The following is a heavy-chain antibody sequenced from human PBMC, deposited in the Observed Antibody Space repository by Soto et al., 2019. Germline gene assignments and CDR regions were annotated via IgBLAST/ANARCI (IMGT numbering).Heavy chain of an antibody. Sequence: EVQLVKSGGGLVQPGGSLKLSCAASGFTFSGSVMHWVRQASGKGLEWVGRIRNKANNYATAYAVSVKGRFTISRDDSRNTAYLQMNSLKTEDTAVYYCARGVYDFWSGHPKGLDYWGQGTVVTVSS. CDR3: ARGVYDFWSGHPKGLDY. V-gene: IGHV3-73*02. CDR2: IRNKANNYAT. D-gene: IGHD3-3*01. J-gene: IGHJ4*02. CDR1: GFTFSGSV.